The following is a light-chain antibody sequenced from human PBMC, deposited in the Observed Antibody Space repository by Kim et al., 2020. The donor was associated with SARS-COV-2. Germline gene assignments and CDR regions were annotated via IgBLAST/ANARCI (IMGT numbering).Light chain of an antibody. CDR3: QQYDNDWT. V-gene: IGKV1-5*03. CDR2: RTS. J-gene: IGKJ1*01. Sequence: SASVGDRVTITCRASQSISVWLAWYQQRPGQAPKLLIYRTSTLESGVPSRFSGSGSGTEFTLTISSLQPDDFGTYYCQQYDNDWTFGQGTKVEIK. CDR1: QSISVW.